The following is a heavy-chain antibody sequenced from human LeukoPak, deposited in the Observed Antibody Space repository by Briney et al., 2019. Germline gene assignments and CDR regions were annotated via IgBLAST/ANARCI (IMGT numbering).Heavy chain of an antibody. CDR2: ISRSSTTI. Sequence: GGSLRLSCAASGFTFSSYSMNWVRQAPGKGLEWVSYISRSSTTIYYADSVKGRFTISRDNAKNSLYLQMNSLRAEDTAVYYCARSYSSGWYPYFDYWGQGTLVTVSS. D-gene: IGHD6-19*01. CDR3: ARSYSSGWYPYFDY. V-gene: IGHV3-48*01. CDR1: GFTFSSYS. J-gene: IGHJ4*02.